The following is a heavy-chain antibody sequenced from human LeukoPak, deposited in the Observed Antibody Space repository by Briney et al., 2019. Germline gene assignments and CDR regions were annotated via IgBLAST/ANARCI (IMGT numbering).Heavy chain of an antibody. CDR1: GGSFSGYY. V-gene: IGHV4-34*01. J-gene: IGHJ4*02. D-gene: IGHD3-10*01. CDR2: INHSGST. CDR3: AISGSGSYSIDY. Sequence: PSETLSLTCAVYGGSFSGYYWSWIRQPPGKGLEWIGEINHSGSTNYNPSLKSRVTISVDTSKNLFSLKLSSVTAADTAVYYCAISGSGSYSIDYWGQGILVTVSS.